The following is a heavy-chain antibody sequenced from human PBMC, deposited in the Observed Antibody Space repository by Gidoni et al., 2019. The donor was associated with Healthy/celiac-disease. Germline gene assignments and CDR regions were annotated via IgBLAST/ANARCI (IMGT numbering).Heavy chain of an antibody. Sequence: QVQLVQSGAAVTKPGSTVKVSCKSSGGTFSSYAISWVRQAPGQGLEWMGSIIPILGIANYSQKFQGRVTITADKSTSTAYMELSSLRSEDTSVYYCARLKRTTGNYFDYWGQGTLVTVSS. CDR3: ARLKRTTGNYFDY. CDR2: IIPILGIA. D-gene: IGHD4-17*01. V-gene: IGHV1-69*04. J-gene: IGHJ4*02. CDR1: GGTFSSYA.